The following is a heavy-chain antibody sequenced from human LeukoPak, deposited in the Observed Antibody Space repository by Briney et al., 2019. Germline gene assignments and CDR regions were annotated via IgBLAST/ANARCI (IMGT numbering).Heavy chain of an antibody. V-gene: IGHV1-18*01. CDR3: AKGNYYDGSGPNYYYYGMDV. D-gene: IGHD3-22*01. CDR2: ISPHNGNT. CDR1: GYTFNHYG. J-gene: IGHJ6*02. Sequence: ASVKVSCKVSGYTFNHYGISWVRQAPGQGLEWMGRISPHNGNTDYAQKFQGRVTMTTDTSSTTAYMELRSLRSDDTAVYYCAKGNYYDGSGPNYYYYGMDVWGQGTTVTVSS.